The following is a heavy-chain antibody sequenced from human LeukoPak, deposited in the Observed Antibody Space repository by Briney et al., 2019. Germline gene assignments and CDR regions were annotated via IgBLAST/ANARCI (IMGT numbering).Heavy chain of an antibody. V-gene: IGHV3-23*01. Sequence: GGSLRLSCAASGFTFSSYAMSWVRQAPGKGLEWVSAISGSGGSTYYADSVKGRFTTSRDNSKNTLYLQMNSLRAEDTAVYYCAKDYAIFGVVIPFDYWGQGTLVTVSS. J-gene: IGHJ4*02. D-gene: IGHD3-3*01. CDR1: GFTFSSYA. CDR2: ISGSGGST. CDR3: AKDYAIFGVVIPFDY.